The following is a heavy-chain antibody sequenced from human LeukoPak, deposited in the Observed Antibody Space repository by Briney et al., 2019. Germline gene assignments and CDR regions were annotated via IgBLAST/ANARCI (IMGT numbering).Heavy chain of an antibody. J-gene: IGHJ4*02. CDR3: AKDSTMSSGGWTFDS. D-gene: IGHD6-19*01. V-gene: IGHV3-43*02. CDR1: GFTFDDYA. Sequence: GGSLRLSCEASGFTFDDYAMHWVRQAPGKGLEWVSLIGRDGGGTYYADSVKGRFTISIDNSKNSLYLQMNSQKTEDTAFYYCAKDSTMSSGGWTFDSWGQGTLVTVSS. CDR2: IGRDGGGT.